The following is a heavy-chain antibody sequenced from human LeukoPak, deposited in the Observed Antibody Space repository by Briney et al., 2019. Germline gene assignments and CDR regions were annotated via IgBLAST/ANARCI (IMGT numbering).Heavy chain of an antibody. CDR1: GYTFTSYD. Sequence: GASVKVSCKASGYTFTSYDINWVRQATGQGLEWMGLMNPNSGNTGYAQKFQGRVTMTRNTSISTAYMELSSLRSEDTAVYYCARVDSSSLDWFDPWGQGTLVTVSS. CDR3: ARVDSSSLDWFDP. V-gene: IGHV1-8*01. J-gene: IGHJ5*02. D-gene: IGHD6-13*01. CDR2: MNPNSGNT.